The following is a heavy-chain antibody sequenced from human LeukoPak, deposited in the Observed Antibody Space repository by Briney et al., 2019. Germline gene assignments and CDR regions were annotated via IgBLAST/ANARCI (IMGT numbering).Heavy chain of an antibody. CDR3: ARDYGDY. Sequence: PGGSLRLSCAASGFTFSNYWMNWVRQAPGKGLEWVANIKQDGSDKYYVDSVRGRFIISRDNAQNSLYPQMSSLRAEDTAVYYCARDYGDYWGQGTLVTVSS. V-gene: IGHV3-7*01. CDR1: GFTFSNYW. D-gene: IGHD4-17*01. CDR2: IKQDGSDK. J-gene: IGHJ4*02.